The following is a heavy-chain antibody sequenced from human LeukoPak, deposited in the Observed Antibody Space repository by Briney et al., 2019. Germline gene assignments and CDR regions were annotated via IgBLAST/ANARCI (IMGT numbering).Heavy chain of an antibody. CDR3: AARPGIAAAVTEYFQH. CDR1: GFTVSSNY. CDR2: IYSGGST. V-gene: IGHV3-53*01. D-gene: IGHD6-13*01. Sequence: PRGSLRLSCAASGFTVSSNYMSWVRQAPGKGLEWVSVIYSGGSTYYADSVKGRFTISRDNSKNTLYLQMNSLRAEDTAVYYCAARPGIAAAVTEYFQHWGQGTLVTVSS. J-gene: IGHJ1*01.